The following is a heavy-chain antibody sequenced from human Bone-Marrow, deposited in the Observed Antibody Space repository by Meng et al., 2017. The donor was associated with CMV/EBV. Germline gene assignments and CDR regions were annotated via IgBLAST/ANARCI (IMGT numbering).Heavy chain of an antibody. CDR3: ARGSAAAGKSLDY. V-gene: IGHV4-59*12. D-gene: IGHD6-13*01. CDR1: GGSISSYY. CDR2: IYYSGST. Sequence: SETLSLTCTVSGGSISSYYWSWIRQPPGKGLEWIGYIYYSGSTNYNPSLKSRVTISVDTSKNQFSLKLSSVTAADTAVYYCARGSAAAGKSLDYWGQGTLVTVSS. J-gene: IGHJ4*02.